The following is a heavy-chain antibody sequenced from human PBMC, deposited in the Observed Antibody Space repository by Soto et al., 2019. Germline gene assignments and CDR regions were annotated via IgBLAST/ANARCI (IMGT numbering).Heavy chain of an antibody. J-gene: IGHJ1*01. CDR3: ARWGTTGGLDV. CDR1: GFTFRSYV. V-gene: IGHV3-30*19. CDR2: TSYDGSGK. Sequence: QVQLVESGGGVVQPGTSLRVSCVGSGFTFRSYVIHWVRQAPGKGLEWVALTSYDGSGKYYGDSVRGRFTISRDNSRKTVDLQMDSLRLEDTALYYCARWGTTGGLDVWGQGTL. D-gene: IGHD3-16*01.